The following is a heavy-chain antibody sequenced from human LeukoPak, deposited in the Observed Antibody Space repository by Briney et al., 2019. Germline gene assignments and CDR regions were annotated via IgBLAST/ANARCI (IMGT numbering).Heavy chain of an antibody. D-gene: IGHD3-9*01. Sequence: PGGSLRLSCAASGFTFSSNSMNWVRQAPGKGLEWVSSISSSSSYIYYAASVKGRFTISRDNAKNSLYLQMNSLRAEDTAVYYCARDARQPGYYSYDYYYMDVWGKGTTVTISS. V-gene: IGHV3-21*01. CDR3: ARDARQPGYYSYDYYYMDV. J-gene: IGHJ6*03. CDR2: ISSSSSYI. CDR1: GFTFSSNS.